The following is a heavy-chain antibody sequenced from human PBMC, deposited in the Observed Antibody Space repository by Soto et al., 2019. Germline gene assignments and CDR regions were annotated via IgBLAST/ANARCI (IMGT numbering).Heavy chain of an antibody. J-gene: IGHJ5*02. V-gene: IGHV4-34*01. CDR1: GGPFSGYY. Sequence: QVQLQQWGAGLLKPSETLSLTCAVYGGPFSGYYWSWFRQPPGKGLEWIGEINHSGSTNYNPSLKSRVTISVDTSKNQFSLKLSSVTAADTAVYYCARGLQLWAWGQGTLVTVSS. CDR2: INHSGST. CDR3: ARGLQLWA. D-gene: IGHD5-18*01.